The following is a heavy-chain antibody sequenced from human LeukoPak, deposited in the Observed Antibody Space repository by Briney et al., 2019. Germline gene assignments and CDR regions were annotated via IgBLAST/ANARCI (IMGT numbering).Heavy chain of an antibody. CDR1: GFTFSSFW. Sequence: PGGSLRLSCAASGFTFSSFWMAWVRQVPGKGLEWVANINQDGSERHYVDSLKGRFTVSRDNAKNSLYLQINTLRTEDTAVYYCARDRSTSRRQYWGQGTLVTVSS. CDR2: INQDGSER. V-gene: IGHV3-7*01. J-gene: IGHJ4*02. CDR3: ARDRSTSRRQY.